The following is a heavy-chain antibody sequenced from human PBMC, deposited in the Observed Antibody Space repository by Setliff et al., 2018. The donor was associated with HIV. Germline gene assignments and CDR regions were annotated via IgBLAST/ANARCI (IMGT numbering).Heavy chain of an antibody. CDR3: ARGPGCGGDCRAFAMDSFDM. V-gene: IGHV3-7*03. J-gene: IGHJ3*02. CDR2: IKQDGSER. Sequence: GGSLRLSCAASGFSFSNYWMNWVRQVPGKGLEWVANIKQDGSERYYLDSVKGRFSISRDNAKNSVYLQMNSLRAEDTAVYYCARGPGCGGDCRAFAMDSFDMWGQGTKVTVSS. D-gene: IGHD2-21*02. CDR1: GFSFSNYW.